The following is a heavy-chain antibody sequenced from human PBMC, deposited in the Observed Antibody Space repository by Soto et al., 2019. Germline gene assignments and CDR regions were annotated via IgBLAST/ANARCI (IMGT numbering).Heavy chain of an antibody. CDR3: ALVCGGDCHHGMDV. CDR1: GGSISSGGYY. Sequence: QVQLQESGPGLVKPSQTLSLTCTVSGGSISSGGYYWSWIRQPPGKGLEWIGYIYYSGSTYYNPSLKSRVNISVDPAQNQLALKLSSVTDSDTAVYYCALVCGGDCHHGMDVCGQGTTVTVS. J-gene: IGHJ6*02. V-gene: IGHV4-31*03. D-gene: IGHD2-21*02. CDR2: IYYSGST.